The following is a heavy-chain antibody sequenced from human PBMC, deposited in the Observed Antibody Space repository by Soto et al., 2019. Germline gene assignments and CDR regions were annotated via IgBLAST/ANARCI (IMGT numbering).Heavy chain of an antibody. CDR1: GGSISSSSYY. CDR2: IYYSGST. CDR3: ASFDYDILTGFDY. V-gene: IGHV4-39*01. Sequence: QLQLQESGPGLVKPSETLSLTCTVSGGSISSSSYYWGWIRQPPGKGLEWIGSIYYSGSTYYNPSLKSRVTISVDTSKNQFSLKLSSVTAADTAVYYCASFDYDILTGFDYWGQGTLVTVSS. D-gene: IGHD3-9*01. J-gene: IGHJ4*02.